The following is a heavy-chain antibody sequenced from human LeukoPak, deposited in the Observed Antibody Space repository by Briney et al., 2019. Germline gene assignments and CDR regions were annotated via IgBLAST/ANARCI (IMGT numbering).Heavy chain of an antibody. CDR3: ARSEGYCSSTSCYGYGMDV. V-gene: IGHV1-18*01. J-gene: IGHJ6*02. CDR2: ISAYNGNT. Sequence: ASVKVSCKASGYTFTSYGISWVRQAPGQGLGWMGWISAYNGNTNYAQKLQGRVTMTTDTSTSTAYMELRSLRSDDTAVYYCARSEGYCSSTSCYGYGMDVWGQGTTVTVSS. D-gene: IGHD2-2*01. CDR1: GYTFTSYG.